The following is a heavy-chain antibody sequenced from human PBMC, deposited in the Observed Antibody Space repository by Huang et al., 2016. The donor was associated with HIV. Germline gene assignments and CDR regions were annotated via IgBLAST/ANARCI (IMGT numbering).Heavy chain of an antibody. J-gene: IGHJ1*01. CDR3: ALKGDSGGWEYLRH. CDR1: GFTFSSYG. V-gene: IGHV3-33*08. CDR2: IWYDGSNK. Sequence: QVQLVESGGGVVQPGRSLRLSCAASGFTFSSYGMHWVRQAPGKGLEWVAVIWYDGSNKYYADSVKGRFTISRDKSKNTLYLQMNSLRAEDTAVYYCALKGDSGGWEYLRHWGQGTLVTVSS. D-gene: IGHD6-19*01.